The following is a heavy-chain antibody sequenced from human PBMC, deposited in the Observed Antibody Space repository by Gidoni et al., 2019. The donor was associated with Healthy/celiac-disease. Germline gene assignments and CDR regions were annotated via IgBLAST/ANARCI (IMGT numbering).Heavy chain of an antibody. CDR3: ARGRSVVVPAAMRNYFDY. Sequence: QLQLVQSPGGVVQPGRSLRLSRAPSGSTFSSHGMHWVRQAPGKGPEWVAVIWYDGSNKYYADSVKGRFTISRDNSKNTLYLQMNSLRAEDTAVYYCARGRSVVVPAAMRNYFDYWGQGTLVTVSS. CDR2: IWYDGSNK. J-gene: IGHJ4*02. V-gene: IGHV3-33*01. CDR1: GSTFSSHG. D-gene: IGHD2-2*01.